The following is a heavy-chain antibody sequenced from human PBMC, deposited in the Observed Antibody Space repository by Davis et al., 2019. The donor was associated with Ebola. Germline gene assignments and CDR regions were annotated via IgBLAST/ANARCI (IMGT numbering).Heavy chain of an antibody. CDR3: TTDWVVVVPAARYGMDV. J-gene: IGHJ6*02. CDR1: GFTFSSYS. CDR2: ISSSSSYI. V-gene: IGHV3-21*03. D-gene: IGHD2-2*01. Sequence: GESLKISCAASGFTFSSYSMNWVRQAPGKGLEWVSSISSSSSYIYYADSVKGRFTISRDNAKNSLYLQMNSLKTEDTAVYYCTTDWVVVVPAARYGMDVWGQGTTVTVSS.